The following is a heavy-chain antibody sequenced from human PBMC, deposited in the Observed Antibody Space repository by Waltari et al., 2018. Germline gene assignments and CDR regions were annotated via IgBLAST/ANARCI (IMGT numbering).Heavy chain of an antibody. Sequence: QVQLQESGPGLVKPSETLSLTCAVSGYSISSGYYWGWIRQPPGKGLEWIGSIYHSGSTYYNPSLKSRVTISVDTSKNQFSLKLSSVTAADTAVYYCARHRGIVGAPSFDIWGQGTMVTVSS. CDR1: GYSISSGYY. J-gene: IGHJ3*02. D-gene: IGHD1-26*01. V-gene: IGHV4-38-2*01. CDR3: ARHRGIVGAPSFDI. CDR2: IYHSGST.